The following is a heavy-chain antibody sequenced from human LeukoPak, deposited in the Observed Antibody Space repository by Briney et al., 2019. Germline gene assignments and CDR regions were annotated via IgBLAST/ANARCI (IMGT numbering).Heavy chain of an antibody. CDR3: ARDPKSQLLLDY. CDR1: GFTFTDEY. J-gene: IGHJ4*02. V-gene: IGHV1-2*02. CDR2: INPYSGAI. D-gene: IGHD2-2*01. Sequence: ASVKVSCKSTGFTFTDEYISWVRQAPGQGLEWMGWINPYSGAINYAQKLQGRVTLTRDTSISTAYMELRRLTSDDTALYYCARDPKSQLLLDYWGQGTLVTVSS.